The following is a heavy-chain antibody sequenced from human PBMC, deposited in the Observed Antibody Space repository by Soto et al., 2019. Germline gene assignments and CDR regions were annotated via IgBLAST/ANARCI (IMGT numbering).Heavy chain of an antibody. Sequence: EVQLVESGGGLVQPGGSLRLSCAASGFIFSDHYIDWVRQAPGKGLEWVGRSKNKAQSFIIEYAASVKGRFTISRDDSRSSLALQMNSLKAEDTAIYYCVTWFSRSPRSWGQGTLVTVSS. CDR3: VTWFSRSPRS. J-gene: IGHJ5*02. CDR1: GFIFSDHY. CDR2: SKNKAQSFII. V-gene: IGHV3-72*01. D-gene: IGHD1-26*01.